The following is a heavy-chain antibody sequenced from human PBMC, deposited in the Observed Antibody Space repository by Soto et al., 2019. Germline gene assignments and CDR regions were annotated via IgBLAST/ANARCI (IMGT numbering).Heavy chain of an antibody. V-gene: IGHV3-30*18. J-gene: IGHJ4*02. CDR3: AKGDPITGNQEEYYFDY. CDR1: GFTFSSYG. CDR2: ISYDGSNK. Sequence: GSLRLSCAASGFTFSSYGMHWVRQAPGKGLEWVAVISYDGSNKYYADSVKGRFTISRDNSKNTLYLQMNSLRAEDTAVYYCAKGDPITGNQEEYYFDYWGQGTLVTVSS. D-gene: IGHD1-20*01.